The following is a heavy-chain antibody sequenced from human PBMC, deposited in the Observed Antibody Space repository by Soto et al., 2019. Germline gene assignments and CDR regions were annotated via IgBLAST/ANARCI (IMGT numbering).Heavy chain of an antibody. J-gene: IGHJ3*02. V-gene: IGHV3-30*04. CDR1: GFTFSSYA. CDR2: ISYDGSNK. CDR3: AREGITVVKNDAFDI. Sequence: GGSLRLSCAASGFTFSSYAMHWFRQAPGKGLEWVAVISYDGSNKYYADSVKGRFTISRDNAKNTLYLQMNSLRAEDTAVYYCAREGITVVKNDAFDIWGQGTMVTVSS. D-gene: IGHD2-15*01.